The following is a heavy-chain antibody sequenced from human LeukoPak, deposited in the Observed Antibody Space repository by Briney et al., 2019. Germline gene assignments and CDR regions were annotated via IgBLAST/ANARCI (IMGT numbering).Heavy chain of an antibody. J-gene: IGHJ4*03. D-gene: IGHD5-24*01. CDR3: ARGATISEPGYFDF. CDR2: IDHRGDT. CDR1: GGSFSRYY. Sequence: PSETLSLTCGVYGGSFSRYYWSWIRQSPGKGLEWIAEIDHRGDTNYNPSVKSRVTISVDTSKNQFSLKVRSLSAADTAVYYCARGATISEPGYFDFWGQGTPVTVSS. V-gene: IGHV4-34*01.